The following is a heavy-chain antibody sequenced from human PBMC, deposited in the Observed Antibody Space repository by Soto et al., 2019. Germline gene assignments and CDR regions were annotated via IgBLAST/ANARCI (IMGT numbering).Heavy chain of an antibody. Sequence: ASVKVSCKASGYSFSGYYIQWVRQAPGQGPEWLGWIYPNTETTDSSKKFQGRVTMTSDMSTRTVYMELRDLRSDDMAVYYCVSLQTSGWPGVHWGQGTLVTVSS. J-gene: IGHJ4*02. CDR3: VSLQTSGWPGVH. D-gene: IGHD6-25*01. V-gene: IGHV1-2*02. CDR2: IYPNTETT. CDR1: GYSFSGYY.